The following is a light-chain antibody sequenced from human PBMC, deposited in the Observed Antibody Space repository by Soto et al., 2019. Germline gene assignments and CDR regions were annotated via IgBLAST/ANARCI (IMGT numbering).Light chain of an antibody. CDR1: NSNIGETH. J-gene: IGLJ2*01. CDR2: DND. Sequence: QSVLTQPPSVSAAPGQKVTISCSGSNSNIGETHVSWYQQFPGTAPELLIYDNDKRPSGIPDRFSGSKSGTSATLGITGLQTGDAADYHCAAWDISLTGVVFGGGTKVTVL. CDR3: AAWDISLTGVV. V-gene: IGLV1-51*01.